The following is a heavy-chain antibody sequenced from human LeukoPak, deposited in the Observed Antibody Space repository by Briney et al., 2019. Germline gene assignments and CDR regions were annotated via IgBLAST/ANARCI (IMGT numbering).Heavy chain of an antibody. D-gene: IGHD3-22*01. V-gene: IGHV3-66*01. CDR3: ARMVYYYDSSGYNYYFHY. CDR2: IYTSGNT. J-gene: IGHJ4*02. CDR1: GFTVSGNY. Sequence: GGSLRLSCAASGFTVSGNYMSWVRQAPGKGLEWVSVIYTSGNTYYADSVKGRFTISRDTSKNTLFLQMNGLRAEDTAFYYCARMVYYYDSSGYNYYFHYWGQGTLVTVSS.